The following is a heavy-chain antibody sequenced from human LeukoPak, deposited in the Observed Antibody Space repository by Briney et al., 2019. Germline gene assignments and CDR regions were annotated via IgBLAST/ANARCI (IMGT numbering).Heavy chain of an antibody. CDR1: GGAISSDSYY. J-gene: IGHJ4*02. Sequence: SETLSLTRSVSGGAISSDSYYWGWIRQPPGKGLEWIASINYSGSTYYNPSLNSRATISVDTSKTQFSLRLSSVTAADTAVYYRVRLSDFWGQAILVTVSS. CDR2: INYSGST. CDR3: VRLSDF. V-gene: IGHV4-39*01.